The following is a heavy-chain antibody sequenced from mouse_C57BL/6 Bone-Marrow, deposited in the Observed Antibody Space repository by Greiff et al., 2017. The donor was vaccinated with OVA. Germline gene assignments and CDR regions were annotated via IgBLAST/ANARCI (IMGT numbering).Heavy chain of an antibody. D-gene: IGHD2-4*01. J-gene: IGHJ4*01. CDR2: IDPANGNT. CDR3: ARLRLRRSMDY. V-gene: IGHV14-3*01. CDR1: GFNIKNTY. Sequence: EVQLQQSVAELVRPGASVKLSCTASGFNIKNTYMHWVKQRPEQGLEWIGRIDPANGNTKYAPKFQGKATITADTSSNTAYMQLSSLTSEDSAVYFCARLRLRRSMDYWGQGTSVTVSS.